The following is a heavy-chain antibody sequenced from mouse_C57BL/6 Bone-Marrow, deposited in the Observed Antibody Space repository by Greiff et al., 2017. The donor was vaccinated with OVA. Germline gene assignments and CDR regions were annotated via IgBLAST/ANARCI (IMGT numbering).Heavy chain of an antibody. V-gene: IGHV14-4*01. Sequence: EVKLEESGAELVRPGASVKLSCTASGFNIKDDYMHWVKQRPEQGLEWIGWIDPENGDTEYASKFQGKATITADTSANTAYLQLSSLTSEDTAVYYCTRIYYWGQGTTLTVSS. CDR1: GFNIKDDY. CDR2: IDPENGDT. CDR3: TRIYY. J-gene: IGHJ2*01.